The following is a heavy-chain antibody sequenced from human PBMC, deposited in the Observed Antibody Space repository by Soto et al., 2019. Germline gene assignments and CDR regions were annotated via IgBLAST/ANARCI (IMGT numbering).Heavy chain of an antibody. CDR1: GFTVSSNY. D-gene: IGHD6-6*01. V-gene: IGHV3-53*02. CDR2: IYTDGTT. J-gene: IGHJ1*01. CDR3: AILSN. Sequence: EVQLVETGGGLIQPGVSLRLSCAASGFTVSSNYMNWVRQAPGKGLEWVSIIYTDGTTSYAESVKGRFTISRDNFKNTLHLQMNSLRAEETAVYYCAILSNWGQGTLVTVSS.